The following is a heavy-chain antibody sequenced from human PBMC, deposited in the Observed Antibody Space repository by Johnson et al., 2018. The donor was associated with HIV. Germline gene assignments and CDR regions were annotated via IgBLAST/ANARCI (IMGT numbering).Heavy chain of an antibody. Sequence: MLLVESGGGLVQPGGSLRLSCEASGFTFSSYDMHWIRQDTGKGLEWVSAIGTAGDKYYPGSVKGRFTITRDNSQNTLYLQMNSLRPEDTAVYYCARDRGIAARPFRYAFDIWGQGTMVTVSS. V-gene: IGHV3-13*01. CDR3: ARDRGIAARPFRYAFDI. CDR2: IGTAGDK. D-gene: IGHD6-6*01. CDR1: GFTFSSYD. J-gene: IGHJ3*02.